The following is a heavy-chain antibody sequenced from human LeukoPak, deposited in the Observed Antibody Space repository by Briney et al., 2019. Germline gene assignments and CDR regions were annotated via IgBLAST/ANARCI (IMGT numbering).Heavy chain of an antibody. Sequence: ASVKVSCKASGYTFTSYAMHWVRQAPGQRLEWMGWINAGNGNTKYSQKFQGRVTITRDTSASTAYMELSSLRSEDTAAYYCARGGDYDAFDIWGQGTMVTVSS. CDR2: INAGNGNT. CDR1: GYTFTSYA. V-gene: IGHV1-3*01. CDR3: ARGGDYDAFDI. J-gene: IGHJ3*02. D-gene: IGHD4-17*01.